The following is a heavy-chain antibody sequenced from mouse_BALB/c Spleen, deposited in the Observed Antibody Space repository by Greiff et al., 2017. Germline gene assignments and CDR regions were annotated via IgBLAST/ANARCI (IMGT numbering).Heavy chain of an antibody. CDR2: IDPANGNT. CDR1: GFNIKDTY. D-gene: IGHD2-4*01. Sequence: EVQLQQSGAELVKPGASVKLSCTASGFNIKDTYMHWVKQRPEQGLEWIGRIDPANGNTKYDPKFQGKATITADTSSNTAYMELSSLTSEDSAVYYCTRGLRQGMDYWGQGTSVTVSS. V-gene: IGHV14-3*02. CDR3: TRGLRQGMDY. J-gene: IGHJ4*01.